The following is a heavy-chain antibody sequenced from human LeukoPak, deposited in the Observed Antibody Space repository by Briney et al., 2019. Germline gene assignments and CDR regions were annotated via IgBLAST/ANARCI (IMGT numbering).Heavy chain of an antibody. CDR1: GFTFSSFW. J-gene: IGHJ6*02. V-gene: IGHV3-74*01. D-gene: IGHD2-2*01. Sequence: GGSLRLSCGASGFTFSSFWMHWVRQAPGKGLVWVSRINSDWSSTSYADSVKGRFTISRDNAKNMLYLQMNSLRAEDTAVYYCAPHLSVVVPGAQYGMDVWGQGTTVTVSS. CDR2: INSDWSST. CDR3: APHLSVVVPGAQYGMDV.